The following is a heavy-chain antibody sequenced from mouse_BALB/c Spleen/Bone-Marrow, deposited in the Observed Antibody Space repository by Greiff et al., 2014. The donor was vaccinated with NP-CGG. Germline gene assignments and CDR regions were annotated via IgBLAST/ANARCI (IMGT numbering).Heavy chain of an antibody. J-gene: IGHJ1*01. CDR3: ARDENVGIYWYFDV. CDR1: GFTFTDYY. V-gene: IGHV7-3*02. CDR2: IRNKAKGYTT. Sequence: EVMLVESGGGSVQPVGSLRLSCATSGFTFTDYYMSWVRQPPGKALEWLGFIRNKAKGYTTDYSASVKGRFTISRDNSQRILYLQMNTLRAEDSATYYCARDENVGIYWYFDVWGAGTTVIVSS.